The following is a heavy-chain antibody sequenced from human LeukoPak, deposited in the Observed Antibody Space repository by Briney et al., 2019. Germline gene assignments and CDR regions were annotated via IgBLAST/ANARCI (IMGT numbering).Heavy chain of an antibody. CDR1: GGTFSSYA. CDR2: IIPIFGKA. D-gene: IGHD3-10*01. V-gene: IGHV1-69*13. Sequence: SVKVSCKASGGTFSSYAISWVRQAPGQGLEWMGGIIPIFGKANYEQKFQGRVTITADESTSTAYMELSSLRSEDTAVYYCANGSGYDAFDIWGQGTMVTVSS. CDR3: ANGSGYDAFDI. J-gene: IGHJ3*02.